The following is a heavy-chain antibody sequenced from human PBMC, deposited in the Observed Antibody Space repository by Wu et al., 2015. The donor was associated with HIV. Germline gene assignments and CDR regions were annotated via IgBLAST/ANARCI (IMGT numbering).Heavy chain of an antibody. D-gene: IGHD4-17*01. CDR3: VTVDPSVTYSRPYYFDY. CDR2: IIPIFGTV. CDR1: GGTFRKYA. V-gene: IGHV1-69*05. Sequence: QVQLVQSGAEVKKPGSSVKVSCKASGGTFRKYAISWVRQAPGQGLEWMGGIIPIFGTVTYAQSFQGRVTINTDESTTTAYMELSSLRSEDTAVYYCVTVDPSVTYSRPYYFDYWGQGTLVTVSS. J-gene: IGHJ4*02.